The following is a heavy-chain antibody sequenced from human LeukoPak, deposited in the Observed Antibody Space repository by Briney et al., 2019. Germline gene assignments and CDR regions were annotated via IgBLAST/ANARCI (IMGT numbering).Heavy chain of an antibody. Sequence: ASVKVSCKASGGTFSSYAISWVRQAPGQGLEWMGRIIPILGIANYAQKFQGRVTITADKSTSTAYMELSSLRSEDTAVYYCARSAVAGIAVAGIWVRWFDPWGQGTLVTVSS. J-gene: IGHJ5*02. D-gene: IGHD6-19*01. CDR2: IIPILGIA. V-gene: IGHV1-69*04. CDR1: GGTFSSYA. CDR3: ARSAVAGIAVAGIWVRWFDP.